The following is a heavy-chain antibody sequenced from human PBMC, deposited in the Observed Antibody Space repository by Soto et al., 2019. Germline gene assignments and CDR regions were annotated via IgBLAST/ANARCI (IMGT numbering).Heavy chain of an antibody. Sequence: ASVKVSCKAFGYTFANYAIHWVRQAPGQRPEWMGWINTGKGNTEYSQEIQDRVTIPRDTSASTAYLELSGLRSEDTAIYYCPRSGDDCRTTKRYVIDYWG. V-gene: IGHV1-3*04. J-gene: IGHJ4*01. D-gene: IGHD2-2*01. CDR2: INTGKGNT. CDR3: PRSGDDCRTTKRYVIDY. CDR1: GYTFANYA.